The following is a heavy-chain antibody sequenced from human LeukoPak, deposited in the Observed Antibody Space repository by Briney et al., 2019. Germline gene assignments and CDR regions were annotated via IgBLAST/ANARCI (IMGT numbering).Heavy chain of an antibody. Sequence: KASETLSLTCTVSGGSISSYYWSWIRQPPGRGLEWIGYIYYSGSTNYNPSLKSRVTISVDTSKNQFSLKLSSVTAADTAVYYCASSEADAFDIWGQGTMVTVSS. CDR2: IYYSGST. CDR1: GGSISSYY. V-gene: IGHV4-59*01. J-gene: IGHJ3*02. CDR3: ASSEADAFDI.